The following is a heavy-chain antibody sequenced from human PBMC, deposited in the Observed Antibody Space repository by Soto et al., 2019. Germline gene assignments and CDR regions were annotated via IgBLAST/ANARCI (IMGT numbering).Heavy chain of an antibody. CDR1: GGSVNGYY. Sequence: QVHLQQWGAGLLKPSETLSLTCAVYGGSVNGYYWNWIRQPPGKGLEWIGEINHTGGTHYNPSFKSRVTLSVDTSKNQLSLRLSSVTAADTAIYYCATRITVFGWLIPPFDPWGQGTQVTVSS. CDR2: INHTGGT. D-gene: IGHD3-3*01. V-gene: IGHV4-34*02. CDR3: ATRITVFGWLIPPFDP. J-gene: IGHJ5*02.